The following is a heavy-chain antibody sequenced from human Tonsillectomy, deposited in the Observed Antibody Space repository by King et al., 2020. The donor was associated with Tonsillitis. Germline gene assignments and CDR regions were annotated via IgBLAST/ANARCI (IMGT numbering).Heavy chain of an antibody. Sequence: VQLVESGGGVVQPGRSLRLSCAASGFTFSSYSIHCVRQAPGKGLEWVALILYDGTKKYYADTVKGRFTISRDNSRNTMSLQRNSLTTEDTAIYFCARSGYGHDAFDVWGQGTMVIVSS. D-gene: IGHD5-12*01. CDR2: ILYDGTKK. CDR3: ARSGYGHDAFDV. J-gene: IGHJ3*01. CDR1: GFTFSSYS. V-gene: IGHV3-30*01.